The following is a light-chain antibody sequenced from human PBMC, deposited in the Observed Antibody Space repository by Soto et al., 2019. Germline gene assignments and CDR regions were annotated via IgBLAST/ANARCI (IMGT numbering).Light chain of an antibody. CDR2: DAS. J-gene: IGKJ2*02. CDR3: PQYNTDSPCT. CDR1: QSISRW. Sequence: DIQMTQSPSTLSSSVGDRVTITCRASQSISRWLAWYQQKPGKAPKLLIYDASSLESGVPSRFSGSGSGTEFTRTISSLQPDDFATYYCPQYNTDSPCTFGQGTRLEIK. V-gene: IGKV1-5*01.